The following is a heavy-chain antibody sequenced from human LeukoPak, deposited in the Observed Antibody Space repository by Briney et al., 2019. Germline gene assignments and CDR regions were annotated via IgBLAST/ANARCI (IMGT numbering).Heavy chain of an antibody. J-gene: IGHJ4*02. CDR2: IYSGGST. CDR1: GFTVSSNY. CDR3: ARVCNWDDVFDY. V-gene: IGHV3-66*01. Sequence: GGSPRLSCAASGFTVSSNYMSWVRQAPGKGLEWVSVIYSGGSTYYADSVKGRFTISRDNSKNTLYLQMNSLRAEDTAVYYCARVCNWDDVFDYWGQGTLVTVSS. D-gene: IGHD3-16*01.